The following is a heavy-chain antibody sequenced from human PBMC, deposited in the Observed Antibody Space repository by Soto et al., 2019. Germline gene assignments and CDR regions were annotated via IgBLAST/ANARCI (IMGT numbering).Heavy chain of an antibody. Sequence: SETLSLTCTVSGGSISSYYWSWIRQHPRKGLEWIGYIYYSGSTYYNPSLKSRVTISVDTSKNQFSLKLSSVTAADTAVYYCARDPTPYDSSGQTPRNYYYYGMGVWGQGTTVTVSS. CDR1: GGSISSYY. J-gene: IGHJ6*02. CDR3: ARDPTPYDSSGQTPRNYYYYGMGV. V-gene: IGHV4-59*06. CDR2: IYYSGST. D-gene: IGHD3-22*01.